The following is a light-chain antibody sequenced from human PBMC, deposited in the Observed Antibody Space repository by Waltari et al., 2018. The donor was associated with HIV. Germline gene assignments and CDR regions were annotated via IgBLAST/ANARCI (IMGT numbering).Light chain of an antibody. CDR1: PSVSSY. J-gene: IGKJ1*01. CDR2: DAS. V-gene: IGKV3-11*01. Sequence: EILLKQSPATLSLSPGERATLTSRASPSVSSYLAGYQPKPGQPPRLLIYDASNRATGIPARFSGGGSGTDFTLTISSLEPEDFAVYYCQQRNNWPLTFGQGTKVEIK. CDR3: QQRNNWPLT.